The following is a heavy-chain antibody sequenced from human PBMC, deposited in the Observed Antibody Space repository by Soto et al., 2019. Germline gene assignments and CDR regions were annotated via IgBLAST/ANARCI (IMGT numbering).Heavy chain of an antibody. Sequence: QVQLVQSWAEVKKPGASVKVSCKASGYTFTGYYMHWVRQAPGQGLEWMGWINPNSGGTNYAQKFQGRVTMTRDTSISTAYMELSRLRSDDTAVYYCARNAREILWFGESHFDYWGQGTLVTVSS. D-gene: IGHD3-10*01. CDR1: GYTFTGYY. CDR2: INPNSGGT. J-gene: IGHJ4*02. V-gene: IGHV1-2*02. CDR3: ARNAREILWFGESHFDY.